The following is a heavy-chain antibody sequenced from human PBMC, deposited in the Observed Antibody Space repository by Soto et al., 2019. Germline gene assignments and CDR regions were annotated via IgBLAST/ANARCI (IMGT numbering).Heavy chain of an antibody. CDR1: GFSLSTTGVG. CDR3: LHRHYNLGKYGMDV. D-gene: IGHD1-1*01. J-gene: IGHJ6*02. Sequence: QITLKESGPTVVKPTQTLTLTCTFSGFSLSTTGVGVGWIRQPPGKALEWLALFYWDDTKRYSPSLKTRLTITKDTSKNQVVLTMTNMDPVDTATYYCLHRHYNLGKYGMDVWGQGTTVTVSS. CDR2: FYWDDTK. V-gene: IGHV2-5*02.